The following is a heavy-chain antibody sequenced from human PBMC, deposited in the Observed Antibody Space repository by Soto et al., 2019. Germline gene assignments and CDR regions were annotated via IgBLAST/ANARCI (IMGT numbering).Heavy chain of an antibody. D-gene: IGHD6-13*01. CDR1: GGSVSSSAYY. V-gene: IGHV4-39*01. J-gene: IGHJ4*02. CDR3: AKTAGSHSWYQTPFDY. Sequence: SQMQCLTCTVSGGSVSSSAYYWGWIRQPPGKGLEWIGNIYYSGSTYYNPPLKSRVTISVDTSKNQFSLKLSSVTAADTAVYYCAKTAGSHSWYQTPFDYWGQGTLVTVSS. CDR2: IYYSGST.